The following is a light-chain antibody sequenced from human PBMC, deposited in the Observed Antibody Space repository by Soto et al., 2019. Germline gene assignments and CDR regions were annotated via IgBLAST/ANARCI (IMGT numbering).Light chain of an antibody. CDR2: GAS. CDR3: QQRSNWPF. J-gene: IGKJ5*01. CDR1: QSVSGH. Sequence: EIVLTQSPATLSVSPGERATLSCRASQSVSGHLDWYQQKPGQAPRLLIYGASSRATGIPDRFSGSGSGTDFTLTISSLEPEDFAVYYCQQRSNWPFFGQGTRLEIK. V-gene: IGKV3-11*01.